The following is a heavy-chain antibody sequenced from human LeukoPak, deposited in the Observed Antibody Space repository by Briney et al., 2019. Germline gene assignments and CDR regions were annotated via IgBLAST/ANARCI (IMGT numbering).Heavy chain of an antibody. CDR3: ARGHGGYAYYFDY. V-gene: IGHV4-59*01. CDR1: GGSISSYY. Sequence: SETLSLTCTVSGGSISSYYWSWIRQPPGKGLEWIGYIYYSGSTNYNPSLKSRVTISVDTSKNQFSLKLSSVTAADTAVYYCARGHGGYAYYFDYWGQGTLVTISS. CDR2: IYYSGST. J-gene: IGHJ4*02. D-gene: IGHD3-16*01.